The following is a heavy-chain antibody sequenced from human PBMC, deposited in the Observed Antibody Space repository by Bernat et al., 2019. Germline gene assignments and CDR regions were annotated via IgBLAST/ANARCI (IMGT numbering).Heavy chain of an antibody. V-gene: IGHV4-59*08. D-gene: IGHD5-18*01. J-gene: IGHJ5*02. Sequence: QVQLQESGPGLVKPSETLSLTCTVSGGSISSYYWSWIRQPPGKGLEWIGYIYYSGSTNYNPSLKSRVTISVDTSKNQFSLKLSSVTAADTAVYYCARHRKYTYGYNCFDPWGQGTLVTVSS. CDR1: GGSISSYY. CDR3: ARHRKYTYGYNCFDP. CDR2: IYYSGST.